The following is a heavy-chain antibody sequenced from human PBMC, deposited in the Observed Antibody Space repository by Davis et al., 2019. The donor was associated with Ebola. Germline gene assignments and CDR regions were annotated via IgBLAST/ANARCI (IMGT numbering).Heavy chain of an antibody. J-gene: IGHJ4*02. D-gene: IGHD3-10*01. V-gene: IGHV5-51*01. CDR1: GYSFTSYW. CDR3: ARQESLYGWIDH. Sequence: GESLKISCKGSGYSFTSYWIGWVRQMPGKGLEWTGVIYAGDSDTRYSPSFEGHVTISVDRSITSAYLQWSSLKASDTATYYCARQESLYGWIDHWGQGTLVTVSS. CDR2: IYAGDSDT.